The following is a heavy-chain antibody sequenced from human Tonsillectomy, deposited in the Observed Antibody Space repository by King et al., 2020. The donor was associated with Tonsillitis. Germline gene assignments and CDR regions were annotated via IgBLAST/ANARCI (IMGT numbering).Heavy chain of an antibody. V-gene: IGHV4-39*01. D-gene: IGHD3-22*01. Sequence: QLQESGPGLVKPSETLSLTCTVSGGSVSTTSYSWAWIRQPPGKGLEWLGSIYYRGNTYYNPSLKSRVTISVDTSKDQFSLKLTSVTAADAAVYYCARVFDSSGYLGHWGQGTLVTVSS. CDR2: IYYRGNT. CDR1: GGSVSTTSYS. CDR3: ARVFDSSGYLGH. J-gene: IGHJ4*02.